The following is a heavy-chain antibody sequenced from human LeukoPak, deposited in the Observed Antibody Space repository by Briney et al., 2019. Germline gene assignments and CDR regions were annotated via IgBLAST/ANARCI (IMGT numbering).Heavy chain of an antibody. D-gene: IGHD3-10*01. CDR2: ISGSGSDT. Sequence: GGSLRLSCAASGFTFSNYAMSWVRLAPGKGLEWVSGISGSGSDTNYADSVKGRFTISRDNSKNTLYLQMNSLRAEDTAVYYCARADLHYYGSGSYLRWGQGTLVTVSS. J-gene: IGHJ4*02. V-gene: IGHV3-23*01. CDR1: GFTFSNYA. CDR3: ARADLHYYGSGSYLR.